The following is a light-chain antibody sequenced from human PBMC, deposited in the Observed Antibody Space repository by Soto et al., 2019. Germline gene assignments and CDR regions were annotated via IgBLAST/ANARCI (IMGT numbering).Light chain of an antibody. CDR2: GAS. CDR1: QTISTN. CDR3: EQYNDWPVT. Sequence: EIVMTQSPATLSVSPGERATLSCRASQTISTNLAWYQQKPGQAPRLLIYGASTRASGVPARFSGSGSGTEFILTISSLQSEDFGVYYCEQYNDWPVTFGLGTKVEI. J-gene: IGKJ1*01. V-gene: IGKV3-15*01.